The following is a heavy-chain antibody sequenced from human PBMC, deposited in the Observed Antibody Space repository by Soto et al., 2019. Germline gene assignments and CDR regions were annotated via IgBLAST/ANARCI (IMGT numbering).Heavy chain of an antibody. CDR3: ARERGTVRDFDY. V-gene: IGHV4-59*01. CDR1: GGSLSNYY. D-gene: IGHD3-16*01. Sequence: SETLSLTCTVSGGSLSNYYWSWIRQPPGKGLEWIGYIYYSGSTNYNPSLKSRVTISVDTSKNQFSLKLSSVTAADTAVYYCARERGTVRDFDYWGQGTLVTVSS. J-gene: IGHJ4*02. CDR2: IYYSGST.